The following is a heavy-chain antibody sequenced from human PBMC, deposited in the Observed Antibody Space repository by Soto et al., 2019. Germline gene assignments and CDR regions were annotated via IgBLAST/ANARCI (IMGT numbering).Heavy chain of an antibody. CDR3: ARPSFGENYYDYYGMDV. CDR2: IYYSGST. D-gene: IGHD3-10*01. CDR1: GGSISSSSYY. J-gene: IGHJ6*02. V-gene: IGHV4-39*01. Sequence: QLQLQESGPGLVKPSETLSLTCTVSGGSISSSSYYWGWIRQPPGKGLEWIGSIYYSGSTYYNPSLKSRVTISVDTSKNQFSLKLSSVTAADTAVYYCARPSFGENYYDYYGMDVWGQGTTVTVSS.